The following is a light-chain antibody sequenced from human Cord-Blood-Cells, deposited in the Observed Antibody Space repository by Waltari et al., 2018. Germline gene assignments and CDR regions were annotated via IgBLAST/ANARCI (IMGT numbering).Light chain of an antibody. CDR3: QQYNSYS. J-gene: IGKJ3*01. CDR1: QSIGSW. CDR2: DAS. V-gene: IGKV1-5*01. Sequence: DIQMTQSPSTLSASVGDRVTITCRASQSIGSWLAWYQQNPGKAPKLLIDDASSLESGVPSRFSGSGSGTEFTLTISSLQPDDFATYYCQQYNSYSFGPGTKVDIK.